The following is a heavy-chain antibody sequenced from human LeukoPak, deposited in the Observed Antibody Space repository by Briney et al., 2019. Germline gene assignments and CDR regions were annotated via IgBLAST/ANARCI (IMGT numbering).Heavy chain of an antibody. Sequence: ASVKVSCKASGYTFTSYGISWVRQAPGQGLEWMGWISAYNGNTNYAQKLQGRVTVTTDTSTSTAYMELRSLRSDDTAVYYCARVPRGGGAIILFDYWGQGTLVTVSS. J-gene: IGHJ4*02. CDR2: ISAYNGNT. D-gene: IGHD3-16*02. CDR1: GYTFTSYG. CDR3: ARVPRGGGAIILFDY. V-gene: IGHV1-18*01.